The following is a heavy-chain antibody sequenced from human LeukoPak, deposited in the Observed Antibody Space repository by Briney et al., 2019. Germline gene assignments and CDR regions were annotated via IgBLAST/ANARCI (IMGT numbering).Heavy chain of an antibody. CDR3: AGSIPSKRHCDGGSCYSSPEYFDF. V-gene: IGHV4-61*02. Sequence: PSQTLSLTCTVSGDSISSGSYYWSWIRQPAGKGLEWIGRIFTSRSTDYNPSLKSRVIISVGKSKCQFSLSVRSVTAADTAMYYCAGSIPSKRHCDGGSCYSSPEYFDFWGRGSLVTVSS. CDR2: IFTSRST. CDR1: GDSISSGSYY. J-gene: IGHJ4*02. D-gene: IGHD2-21*02.